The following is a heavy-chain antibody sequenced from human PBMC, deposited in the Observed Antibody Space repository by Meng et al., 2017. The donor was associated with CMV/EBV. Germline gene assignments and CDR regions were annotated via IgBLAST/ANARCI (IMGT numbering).Heavy chain of an antibody. J-gene: IGHJ6*02. D-gene: IGHD2/OR15-2a*01. Sequence: SQTPSLTRAVYGDSFSNYFRNWVRQPPGKGLEWIGEINNKASTNYNPSLKSRVTMSVDTSKNQFSLKLTSVTAADTAVYYCARSNYCNTIPCSLLRADYYYGLDAWGQGTTVTVSS. CDR2: INNKAST. V-gene: IGHV4-34*01. CDR3: ARSNYCNTIPCSLLRADYYYGLDA. CDR1: GDSFSNYF.